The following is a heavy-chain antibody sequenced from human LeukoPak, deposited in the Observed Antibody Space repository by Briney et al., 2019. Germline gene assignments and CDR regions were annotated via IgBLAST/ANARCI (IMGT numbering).Heavy chain of an antibody. CDR1: GGSITSYY. D-gene: IGHD5/OR15-5a*01. Sequence: KPSETLSLTCTVSGGSITSYYWSWIRQPPGKGLEWIGYIYYSGTTNYNPSLKSRVTISVDTSKNQFSLRLNSVTAADTAVYFCARRFNSVRYFDYWGQGTPVTVSS. V-gene: IGHV4-59*08. CDR2: IYYSGTT. J-gene: IGHJ4*02. CDR3: ARRFNSVRYFDY.